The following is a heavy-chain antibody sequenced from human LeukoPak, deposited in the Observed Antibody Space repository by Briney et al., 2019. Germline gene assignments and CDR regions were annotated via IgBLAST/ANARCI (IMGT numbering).Heavy chain of an antibody. CDR2: RYYSGST. CDR1: GGAISSYY. J-gene: IGHJ1*01. V-gene: IGHV4-59*01. D-gene: IGHD3-16*01. CDR3: ARVRGDFETD. Sequence: SETLSLTCSVSGGAISSYYWAWIRQPPGKGLEWIGYRYYSGSTTYNPSLKSRVTISVDTSKSQFSLKLISVTAADTAIYYCARVRGDFETDWGQGTLVTVSS.